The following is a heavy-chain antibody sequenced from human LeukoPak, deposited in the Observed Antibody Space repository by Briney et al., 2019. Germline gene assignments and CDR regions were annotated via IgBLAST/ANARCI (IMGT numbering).Heavy chain of an antibody. J-gene: IGHJ6*02. D-gene: IGHD3-10*01. CDR1: GFTFSNNV. Sequence: PGGSLRVSCAASGFTFSNNVIHWVRQAPGKGLEWVATISYNGSDKYYTDSVKGRFTISRDNSKNTLYLQMTSLRAEETVVYYCARDLYGSWSNSCGMDVWGQGTMVAVS. CDR2: ISYNGSDK. V-gene: IGHV3-30*04. CDR3: ARDLYGSWSNSCGMDV.